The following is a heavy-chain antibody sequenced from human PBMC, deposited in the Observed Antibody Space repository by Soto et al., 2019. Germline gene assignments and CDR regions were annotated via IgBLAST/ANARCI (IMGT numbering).Heavy chain of an antibody. V-gene: IGHV4-39*01. Sequence: PSETLSLTCTVSGGSITSSSYYWGLIRQPPGKGLEWIGGIYYSGRSYYNPSLKSRVTMSVDTSKNQFSLTLNSVTAADAAVYYCARQRTTVVTQAYFDHWGQGTLVTVS. CDR1: GGSITSSSYY. CDR3: ARQRTTVVTQAYFDH. D-gene: IGHD4-17*01. J-gene: IGHJ4*02. CDR2: IYYSGRS.